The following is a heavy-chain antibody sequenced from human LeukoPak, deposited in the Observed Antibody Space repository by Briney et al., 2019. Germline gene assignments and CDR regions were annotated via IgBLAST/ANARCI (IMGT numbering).Heavy chain of an antibody. CDR1: GFTFSSYW. CDR2: IKQDGSEK. V-gene: IGHV3-7*01. Sequence: GGSLRLSCAASGFTFSSYWMSWVRQAPGKGLEWVAIIKQDGSEKYYVDSVKGRFTISRDNAKNSLYLQMNSLRAEDPAVYYCARDDCSSISCYHNWSGPWGQGTLVTVSS. J-gene: IGHJ5*02. D-gene: IGHD2-2*01. CDR3: ARDDCSSISCYHNWSGP.